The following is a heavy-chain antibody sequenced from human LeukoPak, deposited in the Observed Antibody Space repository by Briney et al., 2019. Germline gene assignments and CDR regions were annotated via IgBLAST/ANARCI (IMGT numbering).Heavy chain of an antibody. J-gene: IGHJ6*02. CDR3: ARVLSRQWPRQYYYYGMYV. Sequence: SETLSLTCAVYGGSFSGYFWSWIRQPPGKGREWIGEINQSGSTNHNPPLKSRVTISVDTSKNQFSLKRSSVTAADMAVYYCARVLSRQWPRQYYYYGMYVWGQGTTVTVSS. CDR1: GGSFSGYF. V-gene: IGHV4-34*01. CDR2: INQSGST. D-gene: IGHD6-19*01.